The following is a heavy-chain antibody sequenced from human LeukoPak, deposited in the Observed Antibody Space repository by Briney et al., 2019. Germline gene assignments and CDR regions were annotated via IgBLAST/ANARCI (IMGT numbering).Heavy chain of an antibody. CDR2: ISGTGTTI. Sequence: PGGSLRLSCVVSGFNFSNYWMNWVRQAPGKGLEWVSSISGTGTTIYSADSVRGRFTVSRDNARNSLFLHMNSLRAEDTAVYYCAVQITMIVVVPYFDYWGQGTLVTVSS. D-gene: IGHD3-22*01. CDR1: GFNFSNYW. V-gene: IGHV3-48*04. CDR3: AVQITMIVVVPYFDY. J-gene: IGHJ4*02.